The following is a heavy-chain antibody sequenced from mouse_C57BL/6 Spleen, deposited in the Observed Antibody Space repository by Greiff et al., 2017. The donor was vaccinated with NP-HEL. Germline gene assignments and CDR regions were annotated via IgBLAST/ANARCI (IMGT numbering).Heavy chain of an antibody. CDR2: ISDGGSYT. V-gene: IGHV5-4*01. Sequence: VQLKESGGGLVKPGGSLKLSCAASGFTFSSYAMSWVRQTPEKRLEWVATISDGGSYTYYPDNVKGRFTISRDNAKNNLYLQMSHLKSEDTAMYYCARDRSDNYEDYAMDYWGQGTSVTVSS. CDR1: GFTFSSYA. D-gene: IGHD1-3*01. J-gene: IGHJ4*01. CDR3: ARDRSDNYEDYAMDY.